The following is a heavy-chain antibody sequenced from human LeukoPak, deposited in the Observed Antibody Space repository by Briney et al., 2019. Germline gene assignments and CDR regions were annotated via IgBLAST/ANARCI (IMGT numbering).Heavy chain of an antibody. Sequence: PSETLSLTCAVYGGSFSGYSWSWIRQPPGKGLEWIGEINHSGSTNYNPSLKSRVTISVDTSKNQFSLKLSSVTAADTAVYYCARSRRSGRPFDYWGQGTLVTVSS. CDR1: GGSFSGYS. V-gene: IGHV4-34*01. CDR2: INHSGST. D-gene: IGHD3-10*01. J-gene: IGHJ4*02. CDR3: ARSRRSGRPFDY.